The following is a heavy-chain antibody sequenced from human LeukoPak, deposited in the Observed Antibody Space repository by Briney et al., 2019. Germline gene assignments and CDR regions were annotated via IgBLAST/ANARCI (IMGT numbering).Heavy chain of an antibody. V-gene: IGHV4-39*01. CDR3: ARQGSFYGDYVGGIDY. D-gene: IGHD4-17*01. Sequence: SETLSLTCTVSGGSISSSSYYWGWIRQPPGKGLEWIGSIYYSGSTYYNPSLKSRVTISVDTSKNQFSLKLSSVTAADTAVYYCARQGSFYGDYVGGIDYWGQGTLVTVSS. CDR1: GGSISSSSYY. CDR2: IYYSGST. J-gene: IGHJ4*02.